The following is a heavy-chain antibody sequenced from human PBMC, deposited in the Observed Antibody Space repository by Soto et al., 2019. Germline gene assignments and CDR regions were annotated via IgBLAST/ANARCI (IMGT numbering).Heavy chain of an antibody. CDR1: GGSVSSGSYY. CDR2: LYYSGST. D-gene: IGHD3-3*01. J-gene: IGHJ4*02. V-gene: IGHV4-61*01. CDR3: ARGQAFWTGYYRMPYYFDY. Sequence: PSAPLSLTFTFSGGSVSSGSYYWSWILQPPGKGLEYIGYLYYSGSTNYNPSLKSRVTISVDTPKNQFSLKLTSVTAADTAIYYCARGQAFWTGYYRMPYYFDYWGQGTLVTVSS.